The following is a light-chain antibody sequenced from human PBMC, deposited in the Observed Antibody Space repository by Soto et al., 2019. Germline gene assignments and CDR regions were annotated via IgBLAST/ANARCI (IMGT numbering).Light chain of an antibody. V-gene: IGKV3-11*01. CDR1: PSVSNS. CDR2: DAS. CDR3: QQRNQWPPVT. J-gene: IGKJ4*01. Sequence: EIVLTQSPATLSSSPGERATLSCRASPSVSNSLAWYQHKPGQAPRLLIYDASNSATGVPTRFSGSGSGTDFTLTISRLAPEDFAVYYCQQRNQWPPVTFGGGTRVEIK.